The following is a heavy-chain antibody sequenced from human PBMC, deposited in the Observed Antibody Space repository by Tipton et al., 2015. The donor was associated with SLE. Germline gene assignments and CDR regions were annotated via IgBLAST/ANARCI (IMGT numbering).Heavy chain of an antibody. J-gene: IGHJ4*02. D-gene: IGHD2/OR15-2a*01. CDR3: ARAEGRCNIDRCYDSLDY. Sequence: SLRLSCAASGFTFSAHYMDWVRQAPGKGLEWVGRIRNKADNHITEYAASMTGRFTISRDDSENLLYLQMNSLNTEDTAVYYCARAEGRCNIDRCYDSLDYWGQGTLVTVSS. CDR2: IRNKADNHIT. CDR1: GFTFSAHY. V-gene: IGHV3-72*01.